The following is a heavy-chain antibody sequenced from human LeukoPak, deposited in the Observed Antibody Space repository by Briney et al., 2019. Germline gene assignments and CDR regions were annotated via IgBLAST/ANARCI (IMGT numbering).Heavy chain of an antibody. Sequence: GASVKVSCKASGGTFSSYAISWVRPAPGQGLEWMGRIIPILGIANYAQKFQGRVTITADKSTSTAYMEMRSLRSEDTAVYYCARAHSSTHDAFDIWGQGTMVTVSS. CDR3: ARAHSSTHDAFDI. V-gene: IGHV1-69*04. CDR1: GGTFSSYA. D-gene: IGHD6-13*01. CDR2: IIPILGIA. J-gene: IGHJ3*02.